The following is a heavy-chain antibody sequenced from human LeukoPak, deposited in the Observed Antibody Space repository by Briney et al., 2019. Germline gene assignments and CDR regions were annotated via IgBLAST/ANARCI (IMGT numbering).Heavy chain of an antibody. CDR3: VKSGGYGLIDY. CDR1: GGSISSSSYY. J-gene: IGHJ4*02. Sequence: SETLSLTCTVSGGSISSSSYYWGWIRQPPGKGLEWIGSIYYSGSTYYNPSLKSRVTISVDTSKNQFSLKLSSVTAADTAMYFCVKSGGYGLIDYWGQGTLVTVSS. CDR2: IYYSGST. V-gene: IGHV4-39*01. D-gene: IGHD1-26*01.